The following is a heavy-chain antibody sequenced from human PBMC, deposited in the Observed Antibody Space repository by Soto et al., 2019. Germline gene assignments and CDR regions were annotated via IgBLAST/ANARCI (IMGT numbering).Heavy chain of an antibody. CDR2: IYPGDSDT. D-gene: IGHD3-22*01. CDR3: TRHKGSSGYQIYYYYYGMDV. Sequence: PGESLKISCKGSGYSFTSYWIGWVRQMPGKGLEWMGIIYPGDSDTRYSPSFQGQVTISADKSISTAYLQWSSLKASDTAMYYFTRHKGSSGYQIYYYYYGMDVWGQGTTVTVSS. CDR1: GYSFTSYW. J-gene: IGHJ6*02. V-gene: IGHV5-51*01.